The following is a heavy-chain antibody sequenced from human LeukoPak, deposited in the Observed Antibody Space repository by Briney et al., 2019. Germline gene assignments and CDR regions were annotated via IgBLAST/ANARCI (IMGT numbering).Heavy chain of an antibody. Sequence: GGSLRLSCAASGFTFSSYAMSWVRQAPGKGLEWVSAISGSGGSTYYADSVKGRFTISRDNSKNTLYLQMNSLRAEDTAVYYCAKIPGVRYYYYGMDVWGQGTRSPSP. D-gene: IGHD2-21*01. CDR1: GFTFSSYA. CDR2: ISGSGGST. V-gene: IGHV3-23*01. J-gene: IGHJ6*02. CDR3: AKIPGVRYYYYGMDV.